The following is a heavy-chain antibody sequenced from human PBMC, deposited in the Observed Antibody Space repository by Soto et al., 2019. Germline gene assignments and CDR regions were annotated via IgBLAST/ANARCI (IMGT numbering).Heavy chain of an antibody. V-gene: IGHV1-24*01. CDR3: ATVSIIAALDRGAFDI. CDR2: FDPEDGET. J-gene: IGHJ3*02. Sequence: ASVKVSCKVSGYTLTELSMHWVRQAPGKGLEWMGGFDPEDGETIYAQKFQGRVTMTEDTSTDTAYMELSSLRSEDTAVYYCATVSIIAALDRGAFDIWGQGTMVTVSS. CDR1: GYTLTELS. D-gene: IGHD6-13*01.